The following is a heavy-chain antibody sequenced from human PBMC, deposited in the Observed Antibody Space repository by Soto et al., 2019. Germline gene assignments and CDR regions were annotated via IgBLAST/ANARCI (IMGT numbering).Heavy chain of an antibody. J-gene: IGHJ4*02. CDR1: GYTFTSYD. Sequence: ASVKVSCKASGYTFTSYDINWVRQATGQGLEWMGWMNPNSGNTGYAQKFQGRVTMTRNTSISTAYMELSSLRSEDTAVYYCARRSRYNWNDFDYWGQGTLVTVSS. V-gene: IGHV1-8*01. D-gene: IGHD1-20*01. CDR3: ARRSRYNWNDFDY. CDR2: MNPNSGNT.